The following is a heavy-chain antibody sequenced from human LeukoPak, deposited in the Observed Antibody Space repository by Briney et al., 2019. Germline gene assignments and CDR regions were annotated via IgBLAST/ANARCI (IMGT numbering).Heavy chain of an antibody. CDR3: AIDHIQDAFDI. V-gene: IGHV1-69*04. CDR1: GGTFSSYA. Sequence: ASVKVSCKASGGTFSSYAISWVRQAPGQGLEWMGRIIPILGIANYAQKFQGRVTITADKSTSTAYMELSSLRSEDTAVYYCAIDHIQDAFDIWGQGTVVTVSS. J-gene: IGHJ3*02. CDR2: IIPILGIA. D-gene: IGHD2-21*01.